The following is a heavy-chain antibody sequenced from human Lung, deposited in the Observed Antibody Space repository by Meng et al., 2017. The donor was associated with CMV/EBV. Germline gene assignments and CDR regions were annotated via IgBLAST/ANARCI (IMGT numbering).Heavy chain of an antibody. V-gene: IGHV3-23*01. CDR1: GFIFSNYG. J-gene: IGHJ5*02. CDR3: AKDRGDYSNFRFDP. Sequence: GGSLRLSCAASGFIFSNYGMSWVRQAPGKRPEWLSGISGSGGRTYYAEYIKGRFTISRDNSKNTIYLQMDNLRAEDTAVYYCAKDRGDYSNFRFDPWGQGTLVTVSS. D-gene: IGHD4-11*01. CDR2: ISGSGGRT.